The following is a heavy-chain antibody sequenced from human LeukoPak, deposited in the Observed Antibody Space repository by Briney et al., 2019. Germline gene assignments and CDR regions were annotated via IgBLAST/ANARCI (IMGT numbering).Heavy chain of an antibody. CDR1: GGSFSGYY. J-gene: IGHJ6*03. D-gene: IGHD6-13*01. CDR2: INYSGST. V-gene: IGHV4-34*01. CDR3: ARAPYSSSWSTYYYYYMDV. Sequence: SETLSLTCAVYGGSFSGYYWSWIRQPPGKGLEWIGEINYSGSTNYNPSLKSRVTISVDTSKNQFSLKLSSVTAADTAVYYCARAPYSSSWSTYYYYYMDVWGKGTTVTVSS.